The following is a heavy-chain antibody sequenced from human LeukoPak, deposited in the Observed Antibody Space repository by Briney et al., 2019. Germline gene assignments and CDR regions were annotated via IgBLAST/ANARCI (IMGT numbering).Heavy chain of an antibody. D-gene: IGHD6-19*01. CDR1: GYTFTGYY. V-gene: IGHV1-2*02. CDR3: ARGKGAISGWCISPFDY. Sequence: GASVKVSCKASGYTFTGYYIHWVRQAPGQGLEWMGWINPNSGGTNYAQKFQGRVTMTRDTSISTAYMELSRLRSDDTAVYYCARGKGAISGWCISPFDYWGQGTLVTVSS. CDR2: INPNSGGT. J-gene: IGHJ4*02.